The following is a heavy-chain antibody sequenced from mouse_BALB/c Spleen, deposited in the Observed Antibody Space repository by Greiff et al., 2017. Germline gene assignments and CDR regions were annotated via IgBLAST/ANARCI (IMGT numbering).Heavy chain of an antibody. D-gene: IGHD3-3*01. CDR1: GFTFSSYG. Sequence: EVQRVESGGDLVKPGGSLKLSCAASGFTFSSYGMSWVRQTPDKRLEWVATISSGGSYTYYPDSVKGRFTISRDNAKNTLYLQMSSLKSEDTAMYYCARHEEGRGFAYWGQGTLVTVSA. CDR2: ISSGGSYT. J-gene: IGHJ3*01. V-gene: IGHV5-6*01. CDR3: ARHEEGRGFAY.